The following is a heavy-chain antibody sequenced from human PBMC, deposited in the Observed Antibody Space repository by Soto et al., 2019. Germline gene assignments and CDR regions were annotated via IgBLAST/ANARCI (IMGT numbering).Heavy chain of an antibody. D-gene: IGHD4-17*01. CDR3: ASPYGDVFPHYYYGMDV. CDR1: GGTFSSYA. V-gene: IGHV1-69*01. J-gene: IGHJ6*02. CDR2: FIPIFGTA. Sequence: QVQLVQSGAEVKKPGSSVKVSCKASGGTFSSYAISWVRQAPGQGLEWMGGFIPIFGTANYAQKFQGRVTITADESTSTAYMELSSLRSEDTAVYYCASPYGDVFPHYYYGMDVWGQGTTVTVSS.